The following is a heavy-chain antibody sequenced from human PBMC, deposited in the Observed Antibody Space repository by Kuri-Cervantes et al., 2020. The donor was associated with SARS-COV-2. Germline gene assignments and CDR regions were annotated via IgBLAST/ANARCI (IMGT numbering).Heavy chain of an antibody. J-gene: IGHJ3*02. CDR3: ARGPSWNYIWGTYRGGWDTFDI. CDR1: GYTFTDYY. Sequence: ASVKVSCKASGYTFTDYYMHWVRQAPGQGLEWMGWINPNSGGTNYAQKFQGWVAMTRDTSITTAYMKLSRLRSDDTAVYYCARGPSWNYIWGTYRGGWDTFDIWGQGTMVTVSS. D-gene: IGHD3-16*02. V-gene: IGHV1-2*04. CDR2: INPNSGGT.